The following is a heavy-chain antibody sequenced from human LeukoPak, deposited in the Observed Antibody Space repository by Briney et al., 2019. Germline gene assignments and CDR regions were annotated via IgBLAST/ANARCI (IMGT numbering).Heavy chain of an antibody. Sequence: ASVKVSCKASGYTFTSYDINWVRQATGQGLEWMGWMNPNSGNTGYAQKFQGRVTITRDTSASTAYMELSSLRSEDMAVYYCARDLGSSWTFDYWGQGTLVTVSS. D-gene: IGHD6-13*01. CDR1: GYTFTSYD. J-gene: IGHJ4*02. CDR2: MNPNSGNT. CDR3: ARDLGSSWTFDY. V-gene: IGHV1-8*01.